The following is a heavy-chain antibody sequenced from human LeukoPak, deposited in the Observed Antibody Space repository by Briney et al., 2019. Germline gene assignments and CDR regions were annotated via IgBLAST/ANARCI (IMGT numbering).Heavy chain of an antibody. Sequence: GGSLRLSCAGSGFTFSNSWMGWVRQAPGKGLEWVALISNDGNSKDYADSVKGRFTLSGDNSKNTVYLQMNSLRAEDTAVYYCARDRSGFYSIDQWGQGTLVTVSP. CDR2: ISNDGNSK. CDR1: GFTFSNSW. CDR3: ARDRSGFYSIDQ. D-gene: IGHD5-12*01. V-gene: IGHV3-30*03. J-gene: IGHJ4*02.